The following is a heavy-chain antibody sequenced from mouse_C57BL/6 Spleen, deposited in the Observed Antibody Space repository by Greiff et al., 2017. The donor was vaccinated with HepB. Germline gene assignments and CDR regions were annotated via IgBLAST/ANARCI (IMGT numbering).Heavy chain of an antibody. CDR1: GYTFTSYW. CDR3: ARGGRSGSYFDY. J-gene: IGHJ2*01. D-gene: IGHD3-2*02. V-gene: IGHV1-61*01. Sequence: QVQLQQPGAELMRPGSSVKLSCKASGYTFTSYWMDWVKQRPGQGLEWIGNIYPSDSETHYNQKFKDKATLTVDKSSSTAYMQLSSLTSEDSAVYYCARGGRSGSYFDYWGQGTTLTVSS. CDR2: IYPSDSET.